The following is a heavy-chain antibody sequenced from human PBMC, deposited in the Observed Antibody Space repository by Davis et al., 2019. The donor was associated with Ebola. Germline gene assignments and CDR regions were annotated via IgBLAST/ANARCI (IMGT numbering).Heavy chain of an antibody. CDR3: ARGHGYSSSSFDY. V-gene: IGHV3-48*02. J-gene: IGHJ4*02. Sequence: GESLKISCAASGFTFSSYSMNWVRQAPGKGLEWVSYISSSSSTIYYADSVKGRFTISRDNAKNSLYLQMNSLRDEDTAVYYCARGHGYSSSSFDYWGQGTLVTVSS. CDR1: GFTFSSYS. CDR2: ISSSSSTI. D-gene: IGHD6-6*01.